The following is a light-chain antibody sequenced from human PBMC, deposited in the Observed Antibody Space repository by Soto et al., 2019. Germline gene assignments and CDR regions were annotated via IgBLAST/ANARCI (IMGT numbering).Light chain of an antibody. J-gene: IGKJ5*01. CDR1: QSISRY. CDR3: QQYNNWPPIT. Sequence: IVLPQSPGTLSLSPGARTTLSCRASQSISRYLAWYQQKPGQGPRLLIYGASTRATGIPARFSGSGSGTEFTLTISSLQSEDFAVYYCQQYNNWPPITFGQGTRLEIK. CDR2: GAS. V-gene: IGKV3D-15*01.